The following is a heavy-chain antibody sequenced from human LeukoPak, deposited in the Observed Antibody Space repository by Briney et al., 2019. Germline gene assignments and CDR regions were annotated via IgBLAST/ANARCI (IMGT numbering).Heavy chain of an antibody. Sequence: SETLSLTCTVSGGSISTYHWSWIRQPPGKGLEWIGSTYYNPSLKSRVTISVDTSNNQFSLKLSSVTAADTAVYYCASLNGRGYYFDYWGQGTLVTVSS. CDR3: ASLNGRGYYFDY. CDR2: T. D-gene: IGHD1-26*01. CDR1: GGSISTYH. V-gene: IGHV4-4*09. J-gene: IGHJ4*02.